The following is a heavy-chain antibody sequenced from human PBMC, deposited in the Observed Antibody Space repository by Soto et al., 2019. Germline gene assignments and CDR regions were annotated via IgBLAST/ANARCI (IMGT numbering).Heavy chain of an antibody. J-gene: IGHJ4*02. D-gene: IGHD1-1*01. CDR1: GGPIRSSSHY. CDR3: AREGGYVDY. CDR2: IDESGDS. V-gene: IGHV4-39*02. Sequence: TLSLTCTVSGGPIRSSSHYWGWIRQSPGTGLEWIGSIDESGDSYYNPSLKSRVTIFVDTSKNQFSLKLISVTGADSAIYYCAREGGYVDYWGQGTLVTVSS.